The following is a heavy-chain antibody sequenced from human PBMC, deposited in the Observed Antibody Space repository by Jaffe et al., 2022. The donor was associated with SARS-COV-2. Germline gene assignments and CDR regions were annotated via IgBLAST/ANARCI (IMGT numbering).Heavy chain of an antibody. CDR2: IFHSGST. V-gene: IGHV4-4*02. D-gene: IGHD3-3*01. CDR1: GGSIRSSYW. J-gene: IGHJ4*02. CDR3: ARAGANPISSVYFFDY. Sequence: QVQLQESGPGLVKPSGTLSLTCAVSGGSIRSSYWWSWVRQPPGKGLEWIGEIFHSGSTHYNPSLTSRVTISVDKSNNQFSLRLTSVTAADTAVYYCARAGANPISSVYFFDYWGQGALVTVSS.